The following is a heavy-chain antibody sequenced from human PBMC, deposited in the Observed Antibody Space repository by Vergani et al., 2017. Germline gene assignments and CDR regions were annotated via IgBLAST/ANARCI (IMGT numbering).Heavy chain of an antibody. V-gene: IGHV1-69*01. CDR1: RGTFSSYT. CDR3: ATIGIAARRQRDY. Sequence: QVQLVQSGAEVKKPGSSVKVSCKASRGTFSSYTINWVRQAPGQGLEWMGGIIPIFGTSNYAQKFQGRVTITADESTSTAYMELSSLRSEDTAVYYCATIGIAARRQRDYWGQGTLVTVSS. D-gene: IGHD6-6*01. CDR2: IIPIFGTS. J-gene: IGHJ4*02.